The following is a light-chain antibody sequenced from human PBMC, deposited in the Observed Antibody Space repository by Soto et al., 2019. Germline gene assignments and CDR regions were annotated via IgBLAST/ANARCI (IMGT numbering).Light chain of an antibody. CDR2: SNN. J-gene: IGLJ2*01. CDR1: SSNIGSNT. CDR3: AAWDDSLNVV. Sequence: QSVLTQPPSASGTPGQRVTISCSGSSSNIGSNTVNWYQQLPGTAHKLLIYSNNQRPSGGPDRFSGSKSGTSAPLAISGLQSEDEADYSCAAWDDSLNVVFGGGTKLTVL. V-gene: IGLV1-44*01.